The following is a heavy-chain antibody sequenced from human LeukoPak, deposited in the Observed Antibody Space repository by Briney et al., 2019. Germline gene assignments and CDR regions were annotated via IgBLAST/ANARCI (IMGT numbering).Heavy chain of an antibody. Sequence: ASVKVSCKASGYTFTSYDINWVRQATGQGLEWMGWMNPNSGNTGYAQKFQGRVTMTRDTSISTAYMELSRLRSDDTAVYYCARDILTGYSPFGYWGQGTLVTVSS. CDR1: GYTFTSYD. J-gene: IGHJ4*02. D-gene: IGHD3-9*01. CDR2: MNPNSGNT. CDR3: ARDILTGYSPFGY. V-gene: IGHV1-8*01.